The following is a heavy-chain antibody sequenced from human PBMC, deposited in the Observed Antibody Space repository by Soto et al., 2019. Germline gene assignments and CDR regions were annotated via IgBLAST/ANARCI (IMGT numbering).Heavy chain of an antibody. CDR2: MKTDGSIT. CDR1: GFTFSSYW. J-gene: IGHJ4*02. Sequence: ELQLVESGGGLVQPGGSLRLSCAASGFTFSSYWMYWVRQAPGKGLVWVSRMKTDGSITSYADSVKGRFTVSRDNARDTLYLHMNSLRAEDTAVYYCAKDASSVPEYWGQGTLVIVSS. D-gene: IGHD1-26*01. CDR3: AKDASSVPEY. V-gene: IGHV3-74*01.